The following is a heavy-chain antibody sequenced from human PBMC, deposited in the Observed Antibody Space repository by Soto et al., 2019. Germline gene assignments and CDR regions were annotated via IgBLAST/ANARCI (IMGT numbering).Heavy chain of an antibody. CDR1: GGSIGNDDYS. D-gene: IGHD2-15*01. Sequence: SETLSLTCTVSGGSIGNDDYSWSWVRQPPGKGLEWIGYIYHSGTTYYNPSLTSRVTISVDGSNNQFSLKLTSMTAADTAVYYCATVIPATRYFAYWGQGILVTVSS. CDR2: IYHSGTT. V-gene: IGHV4-30-2*01. J-gene: IGHJ4*02. CDR3: ATVIPATRYFAY.